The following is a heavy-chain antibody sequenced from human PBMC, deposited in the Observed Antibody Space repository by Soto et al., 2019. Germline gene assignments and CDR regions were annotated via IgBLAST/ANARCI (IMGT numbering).Heavy chain of an antibody. D-gene: IGHD2-21*01. CDR3: ARALWRRRWGLHYYDGMDV. Sequence: QGQLVQSGGEVKKPGASVKVSCKASGYTFNNFGIAWVRQAPGQGLEWLGWINIYNADTKYAHKVQGRVTVTRDTSSSTTYMELRSLTFDDTAVYYCARALWRRRWGLHYYDGMDVWGQGTTVTVSS. CDR1: GYTFNNFG. J-gene: IGHJ6*02. CDR2: INIYNADT. V-gene: IGHV1-18*01.